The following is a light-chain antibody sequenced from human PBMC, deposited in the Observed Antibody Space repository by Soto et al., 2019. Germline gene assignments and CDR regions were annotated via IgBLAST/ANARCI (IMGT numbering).Light chain of an antibody. CDR1: SSDVGGYNY. Sequence: QSALTQPASVSGSPGQSITISCTGTSSDVGGYNYVSWYQQHPGKAPKLMIYDVSNRPSGVSNRFSGSKSGTSASLAISGLQSEDEADYYCAAWDVSLVVFGGGTKLTVL. V-gene: IGLV2-14*01. CDR3: AAWDVSLVV. CDR2: DVS. J-gene: IGLJ2*01.